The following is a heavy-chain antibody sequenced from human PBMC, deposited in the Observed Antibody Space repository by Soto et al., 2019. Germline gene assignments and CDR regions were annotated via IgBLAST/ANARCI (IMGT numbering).Heavy chain of an antibody. D-gene: IGHD6-13*01. J-gene: IGHJ4*02. CDR1: GGSFSGYY. V-gene: IGHV4-34*01. CDR3: GFGSIAAAGAFDY. Sequence: QVQLQQWGAGLLKPSETLSLTCAVYGGSFSGYYWSWIRQPPGKGLEWIGEINHSGSTNYNPSLKSRVTISVDTSKNQFSLKLSSVTAADTAVYYCGFGSIAAAGAFDYWGQGTLVTVSS. CDR2: INHSGST.